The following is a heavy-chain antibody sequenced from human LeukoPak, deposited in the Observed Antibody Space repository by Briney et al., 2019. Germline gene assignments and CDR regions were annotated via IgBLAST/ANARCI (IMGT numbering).Heavy chain of an antibody. CDR1: GFTFTRYA. V-gene: IGHV3-64D*06. D-gene: IGHD3-22*01. CDR3: AYSSGYYH. CDR2: ITSNGGST. Sequence: GGSLRLSCSASGFTFTRYAMHWVRQAPGKGLEYVSAITSNGGSTYYADSVKGRFTISRDNSRDTLYLQMSSLRAEDTAVYYCAYSSGYYHWGQGTLVTVSS. J-gene: IGHJ5*02.